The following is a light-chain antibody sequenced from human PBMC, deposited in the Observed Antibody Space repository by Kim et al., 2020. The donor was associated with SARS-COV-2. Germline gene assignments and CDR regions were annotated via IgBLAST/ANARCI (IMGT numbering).Light chain of an antibody. CDR2: SNN. CDR1: SSNIGSNT. CDR3: AAWDDSLNGWV. J-gene: IGLJ3*02. V-gene: IGLV1-44*01. Sequence: GQGVTISCSGSSSNIGSNTVTWYQQLPGTAPKLLIYSNNQRPSGVPDRFSGSKSGTSASLAISGLQSEDEADYYCAAWDDSLNGWVFGGGTKLTVL.